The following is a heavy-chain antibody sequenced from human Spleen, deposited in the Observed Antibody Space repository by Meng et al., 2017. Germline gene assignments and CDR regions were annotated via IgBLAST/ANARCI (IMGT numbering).Heavy chain of an antibody. CDR3: AREGIEAPWFDP. CDR2: INPSGGST. J-gene: IGHJ5*02. D-gene: IGHD6-13*01. V-gene: IGHV1-46*01. CDR1: GYTFTSYY. Sequence: ASVKVSCKASGYTFTSYYMHWVRQTPGQGLEWMGIINPSGGSTSYAQKFQGRVTMTRDTSTSTVYMELSSLRSEDTAVYYCAREGIEAPWFDPWGQGTLVTVSS.